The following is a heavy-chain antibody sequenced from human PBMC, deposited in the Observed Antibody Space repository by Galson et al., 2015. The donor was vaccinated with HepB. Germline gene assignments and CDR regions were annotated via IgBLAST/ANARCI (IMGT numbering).Heavy chain of an antibody. Sequence: SLRLSCAASGFTFSSYDMSWIRQAPGKGLEWVTYISSSGSTIYYADSVKGRFTISRDNAKNSLYLQMNSLRAEDTAVYYCASASSIRWQQRGAGYWGQGTLVTVSS. CDR3: ASASSIRWQQRGAGY. CDR2: ISSSGSTI. D-gene: IGHD4-23*01. V-gene: IGHV3-11*01. J-gene: IGHJ4*02. CDR1: GFTFSSYD.